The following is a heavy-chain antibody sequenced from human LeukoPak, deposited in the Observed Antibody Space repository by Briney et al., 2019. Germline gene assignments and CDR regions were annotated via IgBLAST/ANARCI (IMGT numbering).Heavy chain of an antibody. CDR2: INYGGST. D-gene: IGHD2-15*01. J-gene: IGHJ4*02. Sequence: SETLSLTCKVSGDSIRSDYWSWVRQPPGKGLEWMGNINYGGSTNYNPSLKGRVTILVDTSKNQISLRLTSVTATDTAVYYCARLDCSADTCYIYWGPGTLVTVSS. V-gene: IGHV4-59*08. CDR1: GDSIRSDY. CDR3: ARLDCSADTCYIY.